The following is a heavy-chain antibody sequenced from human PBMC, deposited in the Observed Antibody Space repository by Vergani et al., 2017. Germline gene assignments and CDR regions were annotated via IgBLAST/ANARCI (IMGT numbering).Heavy chain of an antibody. CDR1: GGTFSSYA. Sequence: QVQLVQSGAEVKKPGSSVKVSCKASGGTFSSYAISWVRQAPGQGLEWMGRIIPILGIANYAQKFQGRVTITADKSTSTAYMELSSLRSEDTAVYYCARDNRAQAFFDYWGQGTLVTVSS. J-gene: IGHJ4*02. CDR2: IIPILGIA. CDR3: ARDNRAQAFFDY. V-gene: IGHV1-69*04. D-gene: IGHD2/OR15-2a*01.